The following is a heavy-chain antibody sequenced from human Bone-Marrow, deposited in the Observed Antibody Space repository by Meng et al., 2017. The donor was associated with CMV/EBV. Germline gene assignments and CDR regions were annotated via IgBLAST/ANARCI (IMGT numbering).Heavy chain of an antibody. CDR2: IRYDGSNK. D-gene: IGHD2-15*01. CDR3: AREGWGYLNY. J-gene: IGHJ4*02. V-gene: IGHV3-30*02. CDR1: GFTFSSYG. Sequence: GGSLRLSCAASGFTFSSYGMHWVRQAPGKGLEWVAFIRYDGSNKYYADSVKGRFTISRDNAKNSLYLQMNSLRAEDTAVYYCAREGWGYLNYWGQGTLVTVSS.